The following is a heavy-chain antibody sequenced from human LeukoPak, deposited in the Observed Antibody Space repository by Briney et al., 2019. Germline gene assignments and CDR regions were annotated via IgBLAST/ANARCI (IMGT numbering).Heavy chain of an antibody. CDR1: GFTFSSYS. Sequence: GRSPRLSCAASGFTFSSYSMNWVRQAPGKGLEWVSYISSSSSTIYYADSVKGRFTISRDNAKNSLYLQMNSLRAEDTAVYYCARAQRIVVVSFYDYWGQGTLVTVSS. J-gene: IGHJ4*02. V-gene: IGHV3-48*04. CDR3: ARAQRIVVVSFYDY. D-gene: IGHD3-22*01. CDR2: ISSSSSTI.